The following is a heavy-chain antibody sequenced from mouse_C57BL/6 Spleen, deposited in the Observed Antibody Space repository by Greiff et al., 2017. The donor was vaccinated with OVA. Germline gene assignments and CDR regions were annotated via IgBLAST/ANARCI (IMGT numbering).Heavy chain of an antibody. V-gene: IGHV5-16*01. CDR2: INYDGSST. Sequence: EVQLVESEGGLVQPGSSMKLSCTASGFTFSDYYMAWVRQVPEKGLEWVANINYDGSSTYYLDSLKSRFIISRDNAKNILYLQMSSLKSEDTATYYCARESPTGYAMDYWGQGTSVTFSS. J-gene: IGHJ4*01. CDR3: ARESPTGYAMDY. CDR1: GFTFSDYY. D-gene: IGHD3-2*01.